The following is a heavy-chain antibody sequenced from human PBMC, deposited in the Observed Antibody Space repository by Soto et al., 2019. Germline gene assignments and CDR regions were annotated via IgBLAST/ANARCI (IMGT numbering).Heavy chain of an antibody. D-gene: IGHD3-9*01. CDR1: GGSLSSYY. CDR3: ARGRGEDYDILTGYYTYYLAY. V-gene: IGHV4-59*01. CDR2: VYYSGST. J-gene: IGHJ4*02. Sequence: PSETLSLTCTVSGGSLSSYYWTWIRQPPGKGLEWIGYVYYSGSTNYNPSLKSRVTISLDTSKNQISLKLNSVTAADTAVYYCARGRGEDYDILTGYYTYYLAYWGQGTPVTVSS.